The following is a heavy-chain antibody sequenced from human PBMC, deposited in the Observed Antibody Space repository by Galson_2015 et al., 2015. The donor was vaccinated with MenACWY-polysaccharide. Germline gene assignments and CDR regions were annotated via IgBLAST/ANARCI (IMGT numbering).Heavy chain of an antibody. Sequence: SLRLSCAASGFTFSDYYMSWIRQAPGKGLEWVSYISSSGSTIYYADSVKGRFTISRDNAKNSLYLQMNSLRAEGTAVYYCARPYYDSSGYYYDYWGQGTLVTVSS. CDR1: GFTFSDYY. CDR3: ARPYYDSSGYYYDY. J-gene: IGHJ4*02. V-gene: IGHV3-11*01. D-gene: IGHD3-22*01. CDR2: ISSSGSTI.